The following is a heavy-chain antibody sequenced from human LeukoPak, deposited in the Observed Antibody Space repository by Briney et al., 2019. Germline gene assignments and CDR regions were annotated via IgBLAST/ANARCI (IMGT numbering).Heavy chain of an antibody. J-gene: IGHJ6*04. CDR2: INADGSTT. Sequence: GGSLRLSCAASGSGFTFNNYWMHWVRQAPGKGLVWVSRINADGSTTSYADSVRGRFTISRDNAKNTLYLQMNSLRAEDTAVYCAELGITMIGGVWGKGTTVTISS. CDR1: GSGFTFNNYW. V-gene: IGHV3-74*01. D-gene: IGHD3-10*02. CDR3: AELGITMIGGV.